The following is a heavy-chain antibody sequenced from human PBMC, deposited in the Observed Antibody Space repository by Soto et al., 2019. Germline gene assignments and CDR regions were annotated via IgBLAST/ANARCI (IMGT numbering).Heavy chain of an antibody. J-gene: IGHJ2*01. D-gene: IGHD3-10*01. CDR1: GGSISGGVYY. CDR3: VGLICPQTYGWYFNL. CDR2: IFDSGST. V-gene: IGHV4-30-4*01. Sequence: QVQLQESGPGLVKPSQTLSLTCTVSGGSISGGVYYWSWIRQPPGKGLEWIGYIFDSGSTYYNPSLMSRLSMSLDTSKNRSYPVLNSETAANTAVSYCVGLICPQTYGWYFNLWGRRNLCTVSS.